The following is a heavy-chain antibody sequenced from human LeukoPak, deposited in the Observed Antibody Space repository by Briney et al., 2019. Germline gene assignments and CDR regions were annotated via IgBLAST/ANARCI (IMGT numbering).Heavy chain of an antibody. V-gene: IGHV1-24*01. CDR1: GYALTELS. J-gene: IGHJ4*02. D-gene: IGHD3-22*01. CDR3: ATGSYYDSRGGHQITY. Sequence: GASVKVSCKVSGYALTELSMHWVRQAPGKGLEWMGGFDPEGGETIYAQKFQGRVTMTEDTSTDTAYMELSSLRSEDTAVYYCATGSYYDSRGGHQITYWGQGTLVTVSS. CDR2: FDPEGGET.